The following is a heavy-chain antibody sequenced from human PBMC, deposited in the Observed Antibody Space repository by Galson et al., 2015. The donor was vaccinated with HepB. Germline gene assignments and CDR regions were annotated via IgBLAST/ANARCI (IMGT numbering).Heavy chain of an antibody. CDR2: ISGSGGST. J-gene: IGHJ3*02. Sequence: SLRLSCAASGFTFSSYAMSWVRQAPGKGLEWVSAISGSGGSTYYADSVKGRFTISRDNSKNTLYLQMNSLRAEDTAVYYCAKDRRSRGYLEWFGHDAFDIWGQGTMVTVSS. CDR1: GFTFSSYA. D-gene: IGHD3-3*01. V-gene: IGHV3-23*01. CDR3: AKDRRSRGYLEWFGHDAFDI.